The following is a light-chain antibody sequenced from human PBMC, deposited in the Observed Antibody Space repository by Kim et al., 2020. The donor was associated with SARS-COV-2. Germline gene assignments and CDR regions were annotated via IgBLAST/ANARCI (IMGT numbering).Light chain of an antibody. CDR1: SSNIGSNS. CDR2: SNN. CDR3: AAWEDSLNGYV. J-gene: IGLJ1*01. Sequence: GERVTISCYGSSSNIGSNSVNWYQQLPGTAPKLLIYSNNQRPSGVPDRFSGSKSGTSASLAISGLQSEDEADYYCAAWEDSLNGYVFGTGTKVTVL. V-gene: IGLV1-44*01.